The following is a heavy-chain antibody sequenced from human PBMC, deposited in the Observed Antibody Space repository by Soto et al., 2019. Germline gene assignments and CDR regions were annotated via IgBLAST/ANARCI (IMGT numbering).Heavy chain of an antibody. CDR2: IMPFFGSG. D-gene: IGHD3-22*01. CDR1: RGTFTNYA. CDR3: ARDRAGYYSHFVY. V-gene: IGHV1-69*13. Sequence: GASVKVSCKALRGTFTNYAFSWLRESPGQGLEWMGGIMPFFGSGNYAQKFQGRINITADESTSSVYLELTSLRSEDTAVYYCARDRAGYYSHFVYWGQGTLVTVSS. J-gene: IGHJ4*02.